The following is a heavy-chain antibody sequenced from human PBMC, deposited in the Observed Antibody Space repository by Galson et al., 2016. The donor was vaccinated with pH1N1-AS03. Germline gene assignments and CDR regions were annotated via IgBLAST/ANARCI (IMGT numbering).Heavy chain of an antibody. Sequence: PALVKPTQTLTLTCTFSGLSLNTAPMRVSWIRQPPGTALEWLARIDWDEDKFYSTTLKTRLTISKDTSKNQVVLTMTNKDPVDTATSYCARAPYGDCDFDYWGQGTLVTVSA. J-gene: IGHJ4*02. CDR1: GLSLNTAPMR. D-gene: IGHD4-17*01. CDR2: IDWDEDK. V-gene: IGHV2-70*04. CDR3: ARAPYGDCDFDY.